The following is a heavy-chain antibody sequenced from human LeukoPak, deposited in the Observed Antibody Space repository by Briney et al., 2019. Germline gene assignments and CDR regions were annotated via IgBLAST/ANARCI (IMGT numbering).Heavy chain of an antibody. V-gene: IGHV4-39*01. J-gene: IGHJ4*02. D-gene: IGHD5-12*01. CDR2: IYYSGST. CDR1: GGSISSSSYY. CDR3: ARSPRGYSGYESRYYFDY. Sequence: SETLSLTCTVSGGSISSSSYYWGWIRQPPGKGLEWIGSIYYSGSTYYNPSLKSRVTMSVDTSKNQFSLKLSSVTAADTAVYYRARSPRGYSGYESRYYFDYWGQGTLVTVSS.